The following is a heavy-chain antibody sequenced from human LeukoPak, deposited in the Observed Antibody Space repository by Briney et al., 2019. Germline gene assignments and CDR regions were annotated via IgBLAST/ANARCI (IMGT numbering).Heavy chain of an antibody. D-gene: IGHD5-12*01. CDR3: CAVVATMDTLYYFDY. Sequence: SVKVSCKASGGTFSSYAISWVRQAPGQGLEWMGRIIPIFGTANYAQKFQGRVTITTDESTSTAYMELSSLRSEDTAVYYCCAVVATMDTLYYFDYWGQGTLVTVSS. CDR2: IIPIFGTA. V-gene: IGHV1-69*05. J-gene: IGHJ4*02. CDR1: GGTFSSYA.